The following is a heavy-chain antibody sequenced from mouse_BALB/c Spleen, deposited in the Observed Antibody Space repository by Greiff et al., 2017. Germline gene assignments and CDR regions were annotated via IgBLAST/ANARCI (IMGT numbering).Heavy chain of an antibody. J-gene: IGHJ4*01. Sequence: EVMLVESGGGLVQPGGSRKLSCAASGFTFSSFGMHWVRQAPEKGLEWVAYISSGSSTIYYADTVKGRFTISRDNPKNTLFLQMTSLRSEDTAMYYCARGGGNYDYYAMDYWGQGTSVTVSS. D-gene: IGHD2-1*01. CDR1: GFTFSSFG. V-gene: IGHV5-17*02. CDR3: ARGGGNYDYYAMDY. CDR2: ISSGSSTI.